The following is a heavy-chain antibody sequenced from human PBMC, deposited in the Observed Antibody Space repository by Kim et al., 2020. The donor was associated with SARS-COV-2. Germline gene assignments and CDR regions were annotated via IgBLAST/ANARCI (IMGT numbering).Heavy chain of an antibody. V-gene: IGHV4-34*01. CDR3: ARASFQYNYYDSSGFDY. CDR2: INHSGST. J-gene: IGHJ4*01. Sequence: SETLSLTCAVYGGSFSGYYWSWIRQPPGKGLEWIGEINHSGSTNYNPSLKSRVTISVDTSKNQFSLKLSSVTAADTAVYYCARASFQYNYYDSSGFDYWG. D-gene: IGHD3-22*01. CDR1: GGSFSGYY.